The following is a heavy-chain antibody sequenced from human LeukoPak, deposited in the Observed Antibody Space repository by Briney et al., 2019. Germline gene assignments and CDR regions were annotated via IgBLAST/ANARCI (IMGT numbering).Heavy chain of an antibody. CDR2: ISGTGGST. J-gene: IGHJ4*02. Sequence: GGSLRLSCAASGFTFSTYAMSWVRQAPGKGLEWVSVISGTGGSTNYADSVKGRFTISRDYSKSTLYVQMNGLRVEDTAVYYCARGHNHDTWNPFDYWGQGTLVTVSS. CDR3: ARGHNHDTWNPFDY. D-gene: IGHD3-3*01. V-gene: IGHV3-23*01. CDR1: GFTFSTYA.